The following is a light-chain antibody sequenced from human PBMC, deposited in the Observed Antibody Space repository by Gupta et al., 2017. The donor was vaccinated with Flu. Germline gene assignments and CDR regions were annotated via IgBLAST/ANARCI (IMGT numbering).Light chain of an antibody. CDR3: QQRKNCPLIT. Sequence: ESATTPGRASQKIQNDVAWYYKKPAPSPRLLIYDDAARATGIPARFSGSGDGTEVNITISSREHEDFGFYYCQQRKNCPLITFGQGTQLEIK. V-gene: IGKV3-11*01. J-gene: IGKJ5*01. CDR2: DDA. CDR1: QKIQND.